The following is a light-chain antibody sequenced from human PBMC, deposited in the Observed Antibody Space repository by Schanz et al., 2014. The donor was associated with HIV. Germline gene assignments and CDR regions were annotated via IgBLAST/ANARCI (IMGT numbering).Light chain of an antibody. CDR3: GSCSPTNTCT. CDR2: DVS. V-gene: IGLV2-14*01. J-gene: IGLJ3*02. CDR1: SSDVGGYNY. Sequence: QSVLTQPASVSGSPGQSITISCTGTSSDVGGYNYVSWYQQHPGKAPKLMIYDVSNRPSGVSNRFSGSKSGNTASLTISGLQAEDEADYYCGSCSPTNTCTFGGGTKLTVL.